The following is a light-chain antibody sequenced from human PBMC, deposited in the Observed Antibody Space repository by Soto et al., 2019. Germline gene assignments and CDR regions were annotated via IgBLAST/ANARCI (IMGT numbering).Light chain of an antibody. CDR2: LGS. CDR1: QSLLHSNGYNY. CDR3: MQALQTPNT. V-gene: IGKV2-28*01. J-gene: IGKJ5*01. Sequence: DFVMTQSPLSLPVTPGEPASISCRSGQSLLHSNGYNYLDWYLQKPGQSPQLLIYLGSNRASGVPDRFSGSGSGTDFTLRISRVEAEDVGLYYCMQALQTPNTFGQGTRLEI.